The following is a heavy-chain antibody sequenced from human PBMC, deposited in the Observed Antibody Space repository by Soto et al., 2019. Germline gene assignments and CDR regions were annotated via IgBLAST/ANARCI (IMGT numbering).Heavy chain of an antibody. V-gene: IGHV1-69*13. J-gene: IGHJ4*02. Sequence: SVKVSCKASGGTFYTYTFSWVRQAPGQGLEWMGSITPIYPTTNYAKKFQGRLTVPADGSTNKAYMELNSLTSHDTAVYYCARIPRYSFPTSDDLDSWGQGTLVTVSS. D-gene: IGHD5-18*01. CDR1: GGTFYTYT. CDR2: ITPIYPTT. CDR3: ARIPRYSFPTSDDLDS.